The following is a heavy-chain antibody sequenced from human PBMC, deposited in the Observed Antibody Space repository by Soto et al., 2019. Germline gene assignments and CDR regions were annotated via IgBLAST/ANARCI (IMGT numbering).Heavy chain of an antibody. CDR2: IRNKPNGHTT. D-gene: IGHD3-16*01. V-gene: IGHV3-72*01. CDR1: GFTFSGHC. CDR3: STTVITAPLFEY. J-gene: IGHJ4*02. Sequence: QPGGSLRLSCAGSGFTFSGHCMDWVRQSPGKGLEWLGRIRNKPNGHTTEYAASVKGRFTISRDDSKNSVYLQMNSLKSEDTAVYYCSTTVITAPLFEYWGQGTLVTVSS.